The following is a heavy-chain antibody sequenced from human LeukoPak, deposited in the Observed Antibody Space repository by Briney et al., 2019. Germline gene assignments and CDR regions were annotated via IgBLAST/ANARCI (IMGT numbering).Heavy chain of an antibody. CDR1: GGSLSSSSTSY. V-gene: IGHV4-39*07. J-gene: IGHJ4*02. CDR3: ARVTGYMIEDYFDY. Sequence: PSETLSLTCTVSGGSLSSSSTSYWGWIRQPPGKGLEWIGSMNYGGASHYNPSLKSRVTISVETSKNQFSLKLSSVTAADTAVYYCARVTGYMIEDYFDYWGQGTLVTVSS. CDR2: MNYGGAS. D-gene: IGHD3-22*01.